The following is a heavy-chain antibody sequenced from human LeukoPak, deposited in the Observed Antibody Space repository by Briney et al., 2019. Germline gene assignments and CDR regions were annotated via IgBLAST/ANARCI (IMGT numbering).Heavy chain of an antibody. CDR1: GFTFSSYG. D-gene: IGHD3-9*01. Sequence: GGSLRLSCAASGFTFSSYGMSWVRQAPGKGLEWVSAISGSGCSTYYADSVKGRFTISRDNSKNTLYLQMNSLRAEDTAVYYCAKAGLRYFDWLPYYYYYMDVWGKGTTVTISS. CDR2: ISGSGCST. V-gene: IGHV3-23*01. CDR3: AKAGLRYFDWLPYYYYYMDV. J-gene: IGHJ6*03.